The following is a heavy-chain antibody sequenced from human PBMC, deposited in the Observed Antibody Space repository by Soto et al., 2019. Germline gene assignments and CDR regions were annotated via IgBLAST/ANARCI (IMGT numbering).Heavy chain of an antibody. CDR2: LSGDGTTT. V-gene: IGHV3-23*01. D-gene: IGHD3-22*01. J-gene: IGHJ4*02. CDR3: AKDISFDTSAYNY. Sequence: EVQLLESGGGLVQPGGSLRLSCTASGFTFSTYGMSWVRQAPGKGLEWVSSLSGDGTTTYYIDSVKGRFTISRVNSRNTLSLQMNSLRTEDTAIYYCAKDISFDTSAYNYWGQGILVAVSS. CDR1: GFTFSTYG.